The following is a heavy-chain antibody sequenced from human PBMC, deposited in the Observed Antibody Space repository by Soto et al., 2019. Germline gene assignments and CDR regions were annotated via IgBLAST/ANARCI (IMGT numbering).Heavy chain of an antibody. D-gene: IGHD3-3*01. V-gene: IGHV3-23*01. CDR3: AKLGARDHYDFWSGYLGHFDY. CDR1: GFTFSSYA. CDR2: ISGSGGST. J-gene: IGHJ4*02. Sequence: GGSLRLSCAASGFTFSSYAMSWVRQAPGKGLEWVSAISGSGGSTYYADSVKGRFTISRDNSKNTLYLQMNSLRAEDTAVYYCAKLGARDHYDFWSGYLGHFDYWGQGTLVTVSS.